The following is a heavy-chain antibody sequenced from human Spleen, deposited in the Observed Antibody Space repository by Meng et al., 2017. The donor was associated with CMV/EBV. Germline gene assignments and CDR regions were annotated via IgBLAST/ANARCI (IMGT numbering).Heavy chain of an antibody. V-gene: IGHV3-7*03. CDR1: GFTFRSYW. Sequence: GESLKISCAASGFTFRSYWMSWVRQAPGKGLEWVANIKQQGSEKYYVDSVKGRFAITRDDAKNALYLQMNSLRAEDTAGYYCARTNYDFWSVYGMGVWGQGTTVTVSS. CDR2: IKQQGSEK. CDR3: ARTNYDFWSVYGMGV. J-gene: IGHJ6*02. D-gene: IGHD3-3*01.